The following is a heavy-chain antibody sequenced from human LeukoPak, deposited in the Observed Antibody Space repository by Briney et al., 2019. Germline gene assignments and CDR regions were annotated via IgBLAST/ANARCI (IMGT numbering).Heavy chain of an antibody. CDR1: GGSISSGGYY. D-gene: IGHD6-13*01. CDR3: ARVVSAAGTIDY. J-gene: IGHJ4*02. V-gene: IGHV4-31*03. CDR2: IYYSGST. Sequence: SETLSLTCTVSGGSISSGGYYWSWIRQHPGKGLEWIGYIYYSGSTYYNPSLKSRVTISVDTSKNQFSLKLSSVTAADTAVFYCARVVSAAGTIDYWGQGTLVTVSS.